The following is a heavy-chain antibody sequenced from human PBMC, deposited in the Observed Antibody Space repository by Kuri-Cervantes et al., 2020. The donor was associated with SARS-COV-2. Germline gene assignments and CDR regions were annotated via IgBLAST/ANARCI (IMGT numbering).Heavy chain of an antibody. J-gene: IGHJ4*02. Sequence: SETLSLTCTVSGGPISSGGYYWSWIRQPAGKGLEWIGHIYSSGSTNYNPFLKSRVTISVDTSKNQFSLKLSSVTAADTAVYYCARASWMQLWHRYFDNWGQGTLVTVSS. CDR2: IYSSGST. D-gene: IGHD5-18*01. CDR1: GGPISSGGYY. V-gene: IGHV4-61*09. CDR3: ARASWMQLWHRYFDN.